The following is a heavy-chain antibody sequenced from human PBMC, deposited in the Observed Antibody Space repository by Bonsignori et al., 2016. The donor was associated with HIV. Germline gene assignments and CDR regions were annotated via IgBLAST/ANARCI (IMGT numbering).Heavy chain of an antibody. J-gene: IGHJ4*02. V-gene: IGHV1-69*10. CDR3: ARDRFGPGGH. CDR2: IIPILGIT. Sequence: WWRQAPGQGFEWMGGIIPILGITNYAQKFQGRVTITADKSTSTAYMELSSLRSEDTAVYYCARDRFGPGGHWGQGTLVTVSS. D-gene: IGHD3-10*01.